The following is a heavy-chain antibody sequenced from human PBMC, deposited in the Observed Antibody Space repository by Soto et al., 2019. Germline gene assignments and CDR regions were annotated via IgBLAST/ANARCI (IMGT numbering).Heavy chain of an antibody. CDR1: GFTFSSDA. J-gene: IGHJ4*02. D-gene: IGHD5-18*01. CDR2: ISGSDGRT. CDR3: AKGVSQYTPLALFDY. V-gene: IGHV3-23*01. Sequence: GGALRLSCAASGFTFSSDAMSWVRQAPGKGLEWVSTISGSDGRTYSTDSVKGRFTISRDNSRNTAYLQMNSLRVEDTAVYYCAKGVSQYTPLALFDYWGQGSPVTVSS.